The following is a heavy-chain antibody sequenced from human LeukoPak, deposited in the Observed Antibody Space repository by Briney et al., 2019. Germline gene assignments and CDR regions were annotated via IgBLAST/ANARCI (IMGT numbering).Heavy chain of an antibody. D-gene: IGHD6-6*01. CDR1: GGSITSSSYY. V-gene: IGHV4-39*01. CDR3: ARPLEQLALFDY. Sequence: SETLSLTCTVSGGSITSSSYYWGWIRQPPGKGLEWIGSIYYSGSTYYNPSLKSRVTISVDTSKNQFSLKLSSVTAADTAVYYCARPLEQLALFDYWGQGTLVTVSS. CDR2: IYYSGST. J-gene: IGHJ4*02.